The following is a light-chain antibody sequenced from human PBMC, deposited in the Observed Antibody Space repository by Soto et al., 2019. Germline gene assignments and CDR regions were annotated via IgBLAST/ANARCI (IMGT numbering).Light chain of an antibody. J-gene: IGKJ1*01. V-gene: IGKV3-15*01. Sequence: EKVMTQSPATLSMSPGERATLSCRASQSVNSYLAWYQQKPGQAPRRLIYGASTRATGIPARFSGSGSGTEFTLTISSLQSEDFAVYYCQQYTNWPSWTFGQGTKVEIK. CDR1: QSVNSY. CDR3: QQYTNWPSWT. CDR2: GAS.